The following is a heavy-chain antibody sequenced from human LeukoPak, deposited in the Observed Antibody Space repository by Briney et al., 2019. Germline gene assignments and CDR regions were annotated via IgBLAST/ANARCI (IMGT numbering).Heavy chain of an antibody. D-gene: IGHD3-16*01. CDR2: MNPNSGNT. J-gene: IGHJ4*02. Sequence: ASVKVSCKAPGYTFTSYDINWVRQAPGQGLEWMGWMNPNSGNTGYAQKFQGRVTMTRNTSISTAYMELSSLRSEDTAVYYCARGRRLRLGELFFYWGQGTLVTVSS. CDR1: GYTFTSYD. CDR3: ARGRRLRLGELFFY. V-gene: IGHV1-8*01.